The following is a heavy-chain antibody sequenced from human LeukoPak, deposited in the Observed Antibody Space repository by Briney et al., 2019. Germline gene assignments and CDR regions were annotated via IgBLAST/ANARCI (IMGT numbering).Heavy chain of an antibody. CDR3: ARRRVGDIVVVPAAMEFDY. V-gene: IGHV4-39*01. J-gene: IGHJ4*02. CDR2: IYYSGST. CDR1: GGSISSSSYY. D-gene: IGHD2-2*01. Sequence: SETLSLTCTVSGGSISSSSYYWGWIRQPPGKGLEWIGSIYYSGSTYYNPSLKSRVTISVDTSKNQFSLKLSSVTAADTAVYYCARRRVGDIVVVPAAMEFDYWGQGTLVTVSS.